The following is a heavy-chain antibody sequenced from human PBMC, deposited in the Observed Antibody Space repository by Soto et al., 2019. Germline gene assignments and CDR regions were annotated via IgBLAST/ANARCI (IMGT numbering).Heavy chain of an antibody. CDR1: GYTFTTVY. CDR2: INPSGGIT. CDR3: ARRFCSSNSCYYFDY. D-gene: IGHD2-2*01. J-gene: IGHJ4*02. Sequence: QVQLMQSGAEVKKPGASVKISCKASGYTFTTVYMHWVRQAPGQGLEWMGIINPSGGITNYAQKFQGRVIMTRDTSTSTVYMELNSLRSDDTAVYYCARRFCSSNSCYYFDYWGQGTLVTVSS. V-gene: IGHV1-46*01.